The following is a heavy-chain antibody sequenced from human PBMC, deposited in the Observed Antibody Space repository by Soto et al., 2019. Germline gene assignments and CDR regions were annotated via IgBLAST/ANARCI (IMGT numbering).Heavy chain of an antibody. J-gene: IGHJ6*02. CDR2: IKQDGSEK. CDR3: ARDLVDCSSTSCYDCYYYGMDV. Sequence: PGGSLRLSCAASGFTFSSYWMSWVRQAPGKGLEWVANIKQDGSEKYYEDSVKGRFTISRDNARNSLYLQMNSLRAEDTAVYYCARDLVDCSSTSCYDCYYYGMDVWGQGTTVTVSS. D-gene: IGHD2-2*01. CDR1: GFTFSSYW. V-gene: IGHV3-7*01.